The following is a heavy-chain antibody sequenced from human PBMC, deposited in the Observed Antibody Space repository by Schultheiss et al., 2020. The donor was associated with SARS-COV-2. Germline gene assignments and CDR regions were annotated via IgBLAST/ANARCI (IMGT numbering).Heavy chain of an antibody. V-gene: IGHV3-30*03. Sequence: GGSLRLSCAASGFTFSIYGMHWVRQAPGKGLEWVAVISYDGSNKYYADSVQGRFTISRDNSRNTMFLQMNNLRAEDTAVYYCARDESAYTYFGGMKVWGQGTTVTVSS. CDR1: GFTFSIYG. D-gene: IGHD5-18*01. CDR3: ARDESAYTYFGGMKV. J-gene: IGHJ6*02. CDR2: ISYDGSNK.